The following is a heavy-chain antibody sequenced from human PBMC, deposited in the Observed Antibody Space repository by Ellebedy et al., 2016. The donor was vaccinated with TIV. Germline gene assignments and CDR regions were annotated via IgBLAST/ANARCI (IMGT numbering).Heavy chain of an antibody. CDR2: IGSSAYTT. CDR3: AKDVRYTTGWGGALDI. V-gene: IGHV3-23*01. D-gene: IGHD2-8*02. J-gene: IGHJ3*02. CDR1: GFNFGGHA. Sequence: PGGSLRLSCAASGFNFGGHAMKWVRQAPGKGLEWVSSIGSSAYTTHYADSVKGRFTISRDNSRNTLHLQMNSLRGEDTAVYFCAKDVRYTTGWGGALDIWGQGAMVTVSS.